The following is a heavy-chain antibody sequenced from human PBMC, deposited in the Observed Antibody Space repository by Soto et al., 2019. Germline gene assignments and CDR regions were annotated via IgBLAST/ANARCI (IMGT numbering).Heavy chain of an antibody. D-gene: IGHD3-9*01. V-gene: IGHV3-33*01. Sequence: GGSLRLFCAASGFTFSSYGMHWVRQAPGKGLERVAVIWYDGSNKYYADTVKGRFTISRDNSKNTLYLQMNSLRAEDTAVYYCAREPYDILTGYYATLDYGMDVWGQGTTVTVSS. CDR1: GFTFSSYG. CDR2: IWYDGSNK. J-gene: IGHJ6*02. CDR3: AREPYDILTGYYATLDYGMDV.